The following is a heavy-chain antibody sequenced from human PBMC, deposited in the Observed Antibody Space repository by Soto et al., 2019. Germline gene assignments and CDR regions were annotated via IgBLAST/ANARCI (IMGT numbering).Heavy chain of an antibody. V-gene: IGHV1-2*04. CDR3: ARDLLGSQYYDSSGYSPGAFDI. CDR1: GYTFTSYG. CDR2: INPNSGGT. D-gene: IGHD3-22*01. J-gene: IGHJ3*02. Sequence: ASVKVSCKASGYTFTSYGISWVRQAPGQGLEWMGWINPNSGGTNYAQKFQGWVTMTRDTSISTAYMELSRLRSDDTAVYYCARDLLGSQYYDSSGYSPGAFDIWGQGTMVTVSS.